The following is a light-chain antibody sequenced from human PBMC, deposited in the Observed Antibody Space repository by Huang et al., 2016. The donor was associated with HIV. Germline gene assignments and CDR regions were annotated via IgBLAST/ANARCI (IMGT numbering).Light chain of an antibody. CDR3: QQYDSLPRT. CDR2: DAA. CDR1: RHIYSY. Sequence: DIQMTQSPSSLSASIGDRVTITCRASRHIYSYLNWHQHRPGKAPKLLIYDAANLEVGVPSRFSGSGSGRNFTLIISSLQPEDFATYYCQQYDSLPRTFGPGTKV. J-gene: IGKJ3*01. V-gene: IGKV1-33*01.